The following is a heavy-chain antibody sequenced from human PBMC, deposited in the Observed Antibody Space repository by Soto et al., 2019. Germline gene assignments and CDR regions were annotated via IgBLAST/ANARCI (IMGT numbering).Heavy chain of an antibody. J-gene: IGHJ4*02. CDR1: GFTFSSYG. D-gene: IGHD6-13*01. V-gene: IGHV3-30*18. CDR2: ISYDGSNK. Sequence: QVQLVESGGGVVQPGRSLRLSCAASGFTFSSYGMHWVRQAPGKGLEWVAVISYDGSNKYYADSVKGRFTISRDNSKNTLYLQMNSLRAEDTAVYYCAKDSREVAAAGIFSPFDYWGQGTLVTVSS. CDR3: AKDSREVAAAGIFSPFDY.